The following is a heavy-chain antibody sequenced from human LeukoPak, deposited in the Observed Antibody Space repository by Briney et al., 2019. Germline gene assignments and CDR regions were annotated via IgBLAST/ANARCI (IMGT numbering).Heavy chain of an antibody. CDR2: VSYSGST. Sequence: SETLSLTCTVSGGSISSSSYYWGWIRQPPGKGLEWIGSVSYSGSTYYNPSLKSRITISVDTSKNQFSLRLSSVTAADTAVFYCARQRGIRAPNWFDPWGQGTLVTVSS. CDR1: GGSISSSSYY. J-gene: IGHJ5*02. V-gene: IGHV4-39*01. D-gene: IGHD3-10*01. CDR3: ARQRGIRAPNWFDP.